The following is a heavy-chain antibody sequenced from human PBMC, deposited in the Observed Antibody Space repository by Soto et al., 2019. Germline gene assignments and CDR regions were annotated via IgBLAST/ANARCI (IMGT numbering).Heavy chain of an antibody. CDR1: GGSFSGYY. V-gene: IGHV4-34*01. CDR3: ARGRIVLMMYAIKAQYFDY. D-gene: IGHD2-8*01. Sequence: SETLSLTCAVYGGSFSGYYWSWIRQPPGKGLEWIGEINHSGSTNYNPSLKSRVTISVDTSKNQFSLKLSSVTAADTAVYYCARGRIVLMMYAIKAQYFDYWGQGTLVTVSS. J-gene: IGHJ4*02. CDR2: INHSGST.